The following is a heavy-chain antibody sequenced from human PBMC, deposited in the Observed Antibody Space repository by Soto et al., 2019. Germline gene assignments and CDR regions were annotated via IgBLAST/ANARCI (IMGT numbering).Heavy chain of an antibody. V-gene: IGHV3-30-3*01. CDR2: ISHSGSST. CDR3: ARDCCFHSGSGSNDLLDP. J-gene: IGHJ5*02. Sequence: GGSLRLSCAASGFSFSTYAMHWVRQAPDTGLEWVALISHSGSSTYYADSVKGRFTISRDNSKNTLYLQMDSLRSEDTALYYCARDCCFHSGSGSNDLLDPWGRGT. D-gene: IGHD1-26*01. CDR1: GFSFSTYA.